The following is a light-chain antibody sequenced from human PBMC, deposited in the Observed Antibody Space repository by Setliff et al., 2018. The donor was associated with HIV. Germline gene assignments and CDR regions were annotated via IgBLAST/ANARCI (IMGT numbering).Light chain of an antibody. J-gene: IGLJ3*02. V-gene: IGLV2-14*01. CDR3: SSYTTTNTLV. Sequence: QSVLTQPASVSGSPGQSITISCTGTSSDIGAYDYVSWYRQHPGTAPKLLIYEVSNRPSGVSNRFSGSKSGNTASLTISGLQAEDEADNYCSSYTTTNTLVFGGGTQLTVL. CDR2: EVS. CDR1: SSDIGAYDY.